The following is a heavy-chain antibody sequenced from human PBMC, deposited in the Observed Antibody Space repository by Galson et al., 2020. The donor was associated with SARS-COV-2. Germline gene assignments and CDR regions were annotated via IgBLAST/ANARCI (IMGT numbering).Heavy chain of an antibody. CDR1: GFAFSRYW. J-gene: IGHJ4*02. CDR3: ARGVALGYCSSTNCYSFDY. V-gene: IGHV3-7*01. CDR2: TNEDGGEK. Sequence: GESLKISCAASGFAFSRYWMNWVRQAPGKGLEWVAKTNEDGGEKHYADSVKGRFTISRDNAKNSLFLQMNSLRADDTAVYYCARGVALGYCSSTNCYSFDYWGPGTVVTVSS. D-gene: IGHD2-2*01.